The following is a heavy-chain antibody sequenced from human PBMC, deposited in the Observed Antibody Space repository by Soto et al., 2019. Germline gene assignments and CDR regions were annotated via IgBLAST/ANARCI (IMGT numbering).Heavy chain of an antibody. CDR2: ISYDGSNK. J-gene: IGHJ4*02. D-gene: IGHD3-10*01. Sequence: QVQLVESGGGVVQPGRSLRLSCAASGFTFSSYGMHWVRQAPGKGLEWVAVISYDGSNKYYADSVKGRFTISRDNSKNTLYLQMNSLRAEDTAVYYCAPCFGAFDYWAQGTLVTVSS. CDR3: APCFGAFDY. CDR1: GFTFSSYG. V-gene: IGHV3-30*03.